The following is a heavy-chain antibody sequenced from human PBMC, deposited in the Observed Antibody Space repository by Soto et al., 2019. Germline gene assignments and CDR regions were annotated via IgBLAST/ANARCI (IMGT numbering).Heavy chain of an antibody. Sequence: QVQLVQSGAEVKKPGASVKVSCKASGYAFSSHGITWVRQAPGQGLEWMGWISTYNGNTNYAQKFQGRLTMTTDTPTTTAYMDLRILPSADTAVYYCASGLGLPAAINFLPYYSTMDVWGQGTTVTVSS. CDR2: ISTYNGNT. D-gene: IGHD2-2*01. J-gene: IGHJ6*02. CDR3: ASGLGLPAAINFLPYYSTMDV. V-gene: IGHV1-18*01. CDR1: GYAFSSHG.